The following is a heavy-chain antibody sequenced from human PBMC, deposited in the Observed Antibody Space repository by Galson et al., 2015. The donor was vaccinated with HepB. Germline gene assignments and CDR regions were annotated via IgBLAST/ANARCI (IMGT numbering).Heavy chain of an antibody. CDR2: ISYDGDNK. Sequence: SLRLSCAASGFTFTTSAVHWVRQAPGKGLEWVAVISYDGDNKSYADSVKGRFTISRGNSKNTLYLQMNSLRPEDTAVYYCAREPGYWGQGTLVTVSS. J-gene: IGHJ4*02. D-gene: IGHD1-14*01. CDR3: AREPGY. CDR1: GFTFTTSA. V-gene: IGHV3-30*04.